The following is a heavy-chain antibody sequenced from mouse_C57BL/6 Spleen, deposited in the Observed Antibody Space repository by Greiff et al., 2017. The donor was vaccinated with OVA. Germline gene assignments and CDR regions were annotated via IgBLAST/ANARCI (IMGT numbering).Heavy chain of an antibody. Sequence: QVQLQQPGAELVMPGASVKLSCKASGYTFTSYWMHWVKQRPGQGLEWIGEIDPSDSYTNYNQKFKGKSTLTVDKSSSTAYMQLSSLTSEDSAVYCCAKAVVGHDSAMGYWGQGTSVTVSS. D-gene: IGHD1-1*01. CDR1: GYTFTSYW. J-gene: IGHJ4*01. V-gene: IGHV1-69*01. CDR2: IDPSDSYT. CDR3: AKAVVGHDSAMGY.